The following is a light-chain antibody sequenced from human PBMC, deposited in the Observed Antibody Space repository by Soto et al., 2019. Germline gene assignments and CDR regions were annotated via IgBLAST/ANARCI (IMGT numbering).Light chain of an antibody. CDR3: QQRSNWPLALT. Sequence: EIVMTQSPATLSLSPGERATLSCRASQSVGNSLAWYQLKPGQVPRLLIFDTYTRATGTPARFSGSGSGAEFTLTISSLQSEDFAVYYCQQRSNWPLALTFGGGTKVEIK. J-gene: IGKJ4*01. CDR2: DTY. CDR1: QSVGNS. V-gene: IGKV3-15*01.